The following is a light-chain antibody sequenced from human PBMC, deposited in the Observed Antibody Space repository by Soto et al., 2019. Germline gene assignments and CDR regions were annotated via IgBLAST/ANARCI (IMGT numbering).Light chain of an antibody. CDR3: SSYAGSNIVV. J-gene: IGLJ2*01. CDR2: DVG. V-gene: IGLV2-8*01. CDR1: SSDVGGYNY. Sequence: QSALTQPPSASGSPGQSVTISCTGSSSDVGGYNYVSRYQQHPGKAPKLMIYDVGKRPSGVPDRFSGSKSGNTASLTVSGLQAEDEADYYCSSYAGSNIVVFGGGTKLTVL.